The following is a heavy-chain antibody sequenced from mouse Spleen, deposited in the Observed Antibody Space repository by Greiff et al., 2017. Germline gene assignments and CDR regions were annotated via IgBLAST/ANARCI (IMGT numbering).Heavy chain of an antibody. CDR3: TMSNLYYFDY. Sequence: EVKLQESGAELVRPGASVKLSCTASGFNIKDDYMHWVKQRPEQGLEWIGWIDPENGDTEYASKFQGKATITADTSSNTAYLQLSNLTSEDTAVYYCTMSNLYYFDYWGQGTTLTVSS. J-gene: IGHJ2*01. CDR1: GFNIKDDY. CDR2: IDPENGDT. D-gene: IGHD2-5*01. V-gene: IGHV14-4*01.